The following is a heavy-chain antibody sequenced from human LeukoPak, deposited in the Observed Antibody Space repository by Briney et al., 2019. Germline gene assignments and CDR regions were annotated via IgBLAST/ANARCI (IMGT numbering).Heavy chain of an antibody. V-gene: IGHV3-23*01. Sequence: PGGSLRLSCAASGFAFSSYAMSWLRQAPGKGLEWVSATSGSGGSTYYADSVKGRFTSSRDNSKNTLYLQMNSLRAEDTAVYYCANVFSPTVYYYDSSGYEYYFDYWGQGTLVTVSS. D-gene: IGHD3-22*01. J-gene: IGHJ4*02. CDR3: ANVFSPTVYYYDSSGYEYYFDY. CDR1: GFAFSSYA. CDR2: TSGSGGST.